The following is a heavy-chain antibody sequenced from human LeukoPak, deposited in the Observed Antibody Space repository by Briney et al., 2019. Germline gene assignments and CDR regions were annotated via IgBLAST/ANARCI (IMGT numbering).Heavy chain of an antibody. CDR3: ARDRFNYYGSGSPLGY. D-gene: IGHD3-10*01. V-gene: IGHV3-33*01. CDR1: GFTFSSYG. CDR2: IWYDGSNK. J-gene: IGHJ4*02. Sequence: PGGSLRLSCAASGFTFSSYGMHWVRQAPGKGLEWVAVIWYDGSNKYYADSVKGRFTISRDNSKNTLYLQMNSLRAEDTAVYYCARDRFNYYGSGSPLGYWGQGTLVTVSS.